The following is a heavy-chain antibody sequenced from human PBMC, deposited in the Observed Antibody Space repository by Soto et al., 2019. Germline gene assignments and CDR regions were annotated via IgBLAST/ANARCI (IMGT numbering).Heavy chain of an antibody. CDR3: AKDAPTRHYDILTGYSYYYYGMDV. CDR2: ISYDGSNK. D-gene: IGHD3-9*01. CDR1: GFTFSSYG. J-gene: IGHJ6*02. V-gene: IGHV3-30*18. Sequence: QVQLVESRGGVVQPGRSLRLSCAASGFTFSSYGMHWVRQAPGMGLEWVAVISYDGSNKYYADSVKGRFTISRDNSKNTLYLQMNSLRAEDTAVYYCAKDAPTRHYDILTGYSYYYYGMDVWGQGTTVTVSS.